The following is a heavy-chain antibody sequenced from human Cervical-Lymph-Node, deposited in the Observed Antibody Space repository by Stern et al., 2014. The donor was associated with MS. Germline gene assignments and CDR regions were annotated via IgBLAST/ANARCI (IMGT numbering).Heavy chain of an antibody. Sequence: MQLVESGGGVVQPGRSLRLSCAASGFTFSSYGMHWVRQAPGKGLEWVALIWYDGSNKYYADSVKGRFTISRDNSKNTLYLQMNSLRAEDTAVYYCAKDLDDYSSSSLPQYWGQGTLVTVSS. CDR1: GFTFSSYG. J-gene: IGHJ4*02. CDR3: AKDLDDYSSSSLPQY. CDR2: IWYDGSNK. V-gene: IGHV3-33*06. D-gene: IGHD6-13*01.